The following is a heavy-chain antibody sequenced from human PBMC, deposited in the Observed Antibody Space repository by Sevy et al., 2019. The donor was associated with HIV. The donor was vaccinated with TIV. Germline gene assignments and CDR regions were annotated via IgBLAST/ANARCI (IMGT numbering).Heavy chain of an antibody. CDR3: ARRPDFGVVIPTGVMDV. V-gene: IGHV3-23*01. J-gene: IGHJ6*02. D-gene: IGHD3-3*01. Sequence: GGSLRLSCAASGFTFSTYAMTWVHQAPGKGLQWVSVISGSGGSTYYADSVKGRFTISRDNSKNTMYLQMNSLRAEDTAVYYCARRPDFGVVIPTGVMDVWGQGTTVTVSS. CDR1: GFTFSTYA. CDR2: ISGSGGST.